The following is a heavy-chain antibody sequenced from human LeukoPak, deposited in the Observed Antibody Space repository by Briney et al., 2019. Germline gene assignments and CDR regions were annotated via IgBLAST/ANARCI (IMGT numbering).Heavy chain of an antibody. V-gene: IGHV3-48*04. CDR3: ARDVHDYDSSGYYRFDY. CDR2: ISSESGTK. Sequence: GGSLRLSCVASGFSFTSHSMNWVRQAPGKGLEWVSYISSESGTKYHADSVKGRFTISRDNAKNSLCLQMNSLRAEDTAVYYCARDVHDYDSSGYYRFDYWGQGTVVTVSS. D-gene: IGHD3-22*01. J-gene: IGHJ4*02. CDR1: GFSFTSHS.